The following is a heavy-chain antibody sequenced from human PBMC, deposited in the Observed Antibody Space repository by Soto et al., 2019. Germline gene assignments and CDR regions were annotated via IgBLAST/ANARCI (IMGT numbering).Heavy chain of an antibody. J-gene: IGHJ6*02. CDR3: ASSAGLDHLLNYYGLNV. D-gene: IGHD6-13*01. Sequence: QVHLVQSSAEVKKPGSSVKVSCKASGATFTSTAFSWVRQAPGQGLEWMGGSIPVLGAPNYAQKFQARVTITADASTTTVHMELSSLRSDDTAFYYCASSAGLDHLLNYYGLNVWGQGTTVTVSS. CDR2: SIPVLGAP. CDR1: GATFTSTA. V-gene: IGHV1-69*01.